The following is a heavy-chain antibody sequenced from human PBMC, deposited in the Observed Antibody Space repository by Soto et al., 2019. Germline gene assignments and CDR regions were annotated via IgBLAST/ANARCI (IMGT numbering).Heavy chain of an antibody. CDR1: GFTFSTYW. Sequence: EVQLVESGGGLVPPGGSLRLSCAASGFTFSTYWMHWVRQVPGKGLVWVSRVNPDGTTTNYAASVKGRFTISRDNAKNTLHLQMNSLRVDDTAVYFCARDLAGVDDSWGQGTLVTVSS. CDR3: ARDLAGVDDS. J-gene: IGHJ4*02. V-gene: IGHV3-74*01. D-gene: IGHD7-27*01. CDR2: VNPDGTTT.